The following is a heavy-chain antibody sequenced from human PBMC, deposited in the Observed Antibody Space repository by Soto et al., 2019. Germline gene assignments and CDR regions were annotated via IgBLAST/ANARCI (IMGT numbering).Heavy chain of an antibody. Sequence: ASMKGSLKAFGYTLPRQGIHLGRPAPRQKVEWMGWIIAGNGNTKYSQRFQGRVTITRDTSASTAYMELSSLRSEDTAVYYCARTFQYCSGGSCYYAMDVWGQGTTVTVSS. CDR2: IIAGNGNT. D-gene: IGHD2-15*01. V-gene: IGHV1-3*01. CDR3: ARTFQYCSGGSCYYAMDV. CDR1: GYTLPRQG. J-gene: IGHJ6*02.